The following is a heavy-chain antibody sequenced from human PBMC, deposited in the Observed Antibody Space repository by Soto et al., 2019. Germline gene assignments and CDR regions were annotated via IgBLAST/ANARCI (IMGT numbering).Heavy chain of an antibody. Sequence: QVQLQQWGAGLLKPSETLSLTCAVYGGSFSNYYWSWIRQPPGKGLEWIGEIHYNRNTNYNPSLKSRVTISMETSKTQFSLKLSSVTAADTAVYYCARRGGGGYPYYFDYWGRGTLVTVSS. CDR2: IHYNRNT. V-gene: IGHV4-34*01. CDR3: ARRGGGGYPYYFDY. D-gene: IGHD3-16*01. J-gene: IGHJ4*02. CDR1: GGSFSNYY.